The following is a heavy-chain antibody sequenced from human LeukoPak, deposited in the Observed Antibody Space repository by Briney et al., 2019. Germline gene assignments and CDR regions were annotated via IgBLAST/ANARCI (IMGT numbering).Heavy chain of an antibody. D-gene: IGHD4-17*01. Sequence: GASVKVSCKASGYTFTSYGISWVRQAPGQGLEWMGWISAYNGNTNYAQKLQGRVTMTTDTYMELRSLRSEDTAVYYCARPHQNYGDLGDAFDIWGQGTMVTVSS. CDR2: ISAYNGNT. V-gene: IGHV1-18*01. CDR3: ARPHQNYGDLGDAFDI. J-gene: IGHJ3*02. CDR1: GYTFTSYG.